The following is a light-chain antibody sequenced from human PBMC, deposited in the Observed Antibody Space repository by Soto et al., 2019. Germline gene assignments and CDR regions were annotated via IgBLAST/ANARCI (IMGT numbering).Light chain of an antibody. CDR3: QHYGRSQFP. Sequence: EIVLTQSPGTLSLSPGERANLSCRASQRVRSNYLPCYQQKHGQAPRLLLYVASRRATGIPDRFSGSWSATDFTLTISSLEPEYVAVYYCQHYGRSQFPCDPGTKVAFK. V-gene: IGKV3-20*01. J-gene: IGKJ3*01. CDR1: QRVRSNY. CDR2: VAS.